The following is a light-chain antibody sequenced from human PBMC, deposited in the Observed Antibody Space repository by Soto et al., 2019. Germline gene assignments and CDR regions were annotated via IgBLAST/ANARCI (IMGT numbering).Light chain of an antibody. V-gene: IGKV3-20*01. CDR2: GAS. CDR1: QSVSSTY. CDR3: QQFENSRLT. Sequence: EIVLTQSPASLSLSPGERATLFCMSIQSVSSTYLAWYQQKPGQDPRLLIFGASNRATGIPDRFSGSGSGTEFTLTISRLEPEDFAVYYCQQFENSRLTFGGGTKVDIK. J-gene: IGKJ4*01.